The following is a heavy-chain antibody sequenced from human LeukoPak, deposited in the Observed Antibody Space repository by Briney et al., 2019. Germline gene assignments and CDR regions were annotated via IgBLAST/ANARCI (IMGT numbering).Heavy chain of an antibody. CDR3: AKGGGYEAQYYYYYLDV. V-gene: IGHV3-23*01. CDR1: GFTFSSYA. CDR2: ISGSGGST. Sequence: GGSLRLSCAASGFTFSSYAMSWVRQAPGKGLEWVSAISGSGGSTYYADSVKGRFTISRDNSKNTLYLQMNSLRAEDTAVYYCAKGGGYEAQYYYYYLDVWGKGTTVTISS. J-gene: IGHJ6*03. D-gene: IGHD5-12*01.